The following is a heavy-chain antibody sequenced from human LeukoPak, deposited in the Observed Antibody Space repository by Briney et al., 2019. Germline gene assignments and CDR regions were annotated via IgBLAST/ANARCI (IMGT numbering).Heavy chain of an antibody. CDR3: AKGGGYEAQYYYYYLDV. V-gene: IGHV3-23*01. CDR1: GFTFSSYA. CDR2: ISGSGGST. Sequence: GGSLRLSCAASGFTFSSYAMSWVRQAPGKGLEWVSAISGSGGSTYYADSVKGRFTISRDNSKNTLYLQMNSLRAEDTAVYYCAKGGGYEAQYYYYYLDVWGKGTTVTISS. J-gene: IGHJ6*03. D-gene: IGHD5-12*01.